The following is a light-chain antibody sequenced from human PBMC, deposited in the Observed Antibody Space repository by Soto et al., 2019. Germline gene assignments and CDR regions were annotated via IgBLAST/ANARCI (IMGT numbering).Light chain of an antibody. V-gene: IGKV3-20*01. CDR3: QQYGNSPWT. CDR1: QSVSSNY. J-gene: IGKJ1*01. CDR2: GAS. Sequence: EIVLMQSPGTLSLSPGERATLSCRASQSVSSNYLAWCQQKPGQAPRLLIYGASSRATGIPDRFSGSGSGTDFTLTISRLEPEDFAVYYCQQYGNSPWTFGQGTKVDI.